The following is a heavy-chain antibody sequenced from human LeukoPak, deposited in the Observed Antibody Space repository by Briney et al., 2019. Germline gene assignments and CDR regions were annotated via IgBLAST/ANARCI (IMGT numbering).Heavy chain of an antibody. CDR1: GYSISSGYY. V-gene: IGHV4-38-2*02. CDR3: ARQHSSGWYVFDC. D-gene: IGHD6-19*01. CDR2: IYYSGST. Sequence: PSETLSLTCSVSGYSISSGYYWGWIRQPPGKGLEWIGYIYYSGSTNYNPSLKSRVTISVDTSKNQFSLKLSSVTAADTAVYYCARQHSSGWYVFDCWGQGTLVTVSS. J-gene: IGHJ4*02.